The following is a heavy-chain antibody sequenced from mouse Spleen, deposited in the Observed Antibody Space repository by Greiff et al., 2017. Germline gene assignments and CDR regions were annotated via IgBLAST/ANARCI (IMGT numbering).Heavy chain of an antibody. J-gene: IGHJ2*01. CDR1: GFTFSSYA. V-gene: IGHV5-9-3*01. Sequence: DVQLVESGGGLVKLGGSLKLSCAASGFTFSSYAMSWVRQTPEKRLEWVATISSGGGNTYYPDSVKGRFTISRDNAKNTLYLQMSSLKSEDTAMYYCARQEDTFDYWGQGTTLTVSS. CDR2: ISSGGGNT. CDR3: ARQEDTFDY.